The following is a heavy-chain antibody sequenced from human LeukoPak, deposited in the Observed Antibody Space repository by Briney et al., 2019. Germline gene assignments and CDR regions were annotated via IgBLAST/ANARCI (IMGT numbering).Heavy chain of an antibody. J-gene: IGHJ4*02. D-gene: IGHD5-24*01. CDR1: GFXFSSYN. V-gene: IGHV3-21*01. CDR3: AREDGYNYFDY. Sequence: GGSLRLSCAASGFXFSSYNINWVRQAPGKGLEWVSYISSSSTYIYYADSVKGRFTISRDNAKNSLYLQMNSLRAEDTAVYYCAREDGYNYFDYWGQGTLVTVSS. CDR2: ISSSSTYI.